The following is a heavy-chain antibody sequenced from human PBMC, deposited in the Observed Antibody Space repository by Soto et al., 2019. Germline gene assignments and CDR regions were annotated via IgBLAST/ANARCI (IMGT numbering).Heavy chain of an antibody. D-gene: IGHD5-12*01. J-gene: IGHJ3*02. CDR1: GYTFTSSY. CDR3: AKDRGRSVVATEEDAFDI. Sequence: ASVKVSCKASGYTFTSSYMHWVRQAPGQGLEWMGIINPSGGSTSHAQKFQGRVTMTRDTSTSTVSMQLSSLRSEDTAVYYCAKDRGRSVVATEEDAFDIWGQGTMVTVSS. CDR2: INPSGGST. V-gene: IGHV1-46*01.